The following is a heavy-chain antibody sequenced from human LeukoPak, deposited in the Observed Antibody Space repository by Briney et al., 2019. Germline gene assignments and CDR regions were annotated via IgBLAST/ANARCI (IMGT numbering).Heavy chain of an antibody. CDR3: ARAPSPPLGDYYDSSGYYGNFDY. J-gene: IGHJ4*02. Sequence: GGSLRLSCVGSGFTFSRYWLNWVRQAPGKGLEWVANMNQDGSEIYYLDSVKGRFTISRDNAKNSLYLQMNSLRAEDTAVYYCARAPSPPLGDYYDSSGYYGNFDYWGQGTLVTVSS. D-gene: IGHD3-22*01. CDR2: MNQDGSEI. CDR1: GFTFSRYW. V-gene: IGHV3-7*01.